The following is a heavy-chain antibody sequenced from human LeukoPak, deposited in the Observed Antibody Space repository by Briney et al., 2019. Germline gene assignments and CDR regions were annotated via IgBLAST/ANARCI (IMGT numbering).Heavy chain of an antibody. V-gene: IGHV4-4*08. CDR1: GGSITGYY. D-gene: IGHD6-19*01. CDR3: ARDSSGWSNWYFDL. CDR2: MFPSGST. Sequence: PLETLSLTCSVSGGSITGYYWNWIRQPPGKGLEWIGYMFPSGSTNYNPSLKSRVTISEDMSKNQVSLKLTSVTAADTAVYYCARDSSGWSNWYFDLWGRGTLVTVSS. J-gene: IGHJ2*01.